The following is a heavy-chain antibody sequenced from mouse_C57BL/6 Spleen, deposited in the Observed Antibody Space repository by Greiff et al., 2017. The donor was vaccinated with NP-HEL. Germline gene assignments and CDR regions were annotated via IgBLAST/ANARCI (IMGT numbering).Heavy chain of an antibody. CDR1: GFTFSDYY. J-gene: IGHJ2*01. D-gene: IGHD2-4*01. CDR3: ARNYDYDDYFDY. Sequence: QVESEGGLVQPGSSMKLSCTASGFTFSDYYMAWVRQVPEKGLEWVANINYDGSSTYYLDSLKSRFIISRDNAKNILYLQMSSLKSEDTATYYCARNYDYDDYFDYWGQGTTLTVSS. CDR2: INYDGSST. V-gene: IGHV5-16*01.